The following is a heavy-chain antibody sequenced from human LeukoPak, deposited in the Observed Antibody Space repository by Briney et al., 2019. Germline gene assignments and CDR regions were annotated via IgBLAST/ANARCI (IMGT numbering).Heavy chain of an antibody. Sequence: PGGSLRLSCAASGFTFSSYDMHWVRQATGKGLEWVSAIDAAGGTCSLVSVKGRFTISRENAKNSLYLQMNSLTAGDTAVYYCIRGDYYGSGKQPFDIWGQGTMVTVSS. V-gene: IGHV3-13*04. D-gene: IGHD3-10*01. J-gene: IGHJ3*02. CDR3: IRGDYYGSGKQPFDI. CDR1: GFTFSSYD. CDR2: IDAAGGT.